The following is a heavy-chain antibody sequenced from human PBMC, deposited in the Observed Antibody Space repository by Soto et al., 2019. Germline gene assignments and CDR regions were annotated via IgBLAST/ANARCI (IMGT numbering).Heavy chain of an antibody. CDR2: VDWDDYK. V-gene: IGHV2-5*02. J-gene: IGHJ5*02. D-gene: IGHD6-6*01. CDR3: LKASTYSTSKGWFDP. CDR1: GFSLTTSGVG. Sequence: CGPTLVNPTPTLTLTCTFTGFSLTTSGVGVGWMPNPPGKALEWLALVDWDDYKRYSPSLKSRLTITKYTSTNQVVLTMTNMDPVDTALYYCLKASTYSTSKGWFDPWGQGTMVTVSS.